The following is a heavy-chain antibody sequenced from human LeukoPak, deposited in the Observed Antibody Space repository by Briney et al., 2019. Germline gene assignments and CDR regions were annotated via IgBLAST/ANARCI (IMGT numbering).Heavy chain of an antibody. D-gene: IGHD3-9*01. CDR3: GTDSRARSNRLYDILTGYYNVRLDY. CDR1: GYTLTELS. CDR2: FDPEDVET. J-gene: IGHJ4*02. Sequence: ASVKVSCKVSGYTLTELSMHCVRQAPGKGREWMGVFDPEDVETIYAQKFQGRVTMTEDTPTDPAYMELSSLRSEDTAVYYCGTDSRARSNRLYDILTGYYNVRLDYWGQGTPVTVSS. V-gene: IGHV1-24*01.